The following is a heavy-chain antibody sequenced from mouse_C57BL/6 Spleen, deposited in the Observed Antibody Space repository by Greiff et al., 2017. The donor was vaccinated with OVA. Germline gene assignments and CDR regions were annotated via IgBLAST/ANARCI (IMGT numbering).Heavy chain of an antibody. J-gene: IGHJ4*01. CDR1: GYTFTSYW. V-gene: IGHV1-72*01. D-gene: IGHD1-1*01. CDR2: IDPNSGGT. CDR3: ARGEITTHYCAMDY. Sequence: VQLQQPGAELVKPGASVKLSCKASGYTFTSYWMHWVKQRPGRGLEWIGRIDPNSGGTKYNEKFKSQATLTVDKSSSTAYMQLSSLTSEDSAVYYCARGEITTHYCAMDYWGQGTSVTVSS.